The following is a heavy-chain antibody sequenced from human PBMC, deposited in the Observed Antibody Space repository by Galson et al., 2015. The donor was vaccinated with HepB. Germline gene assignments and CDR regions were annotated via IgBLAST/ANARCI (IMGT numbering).Heavy chain of an antibody. CDR2: IYYSGST. Sequence: ETLSLTCTVSGGSISSYYWSWIRQPPGKGLEWIGYIYYSGSTNYNPSLKSRVTISVDTSKNQFSLKLSSVTAADTAVYYCARSRIQLWSYFDYWGQGTLVTVSS. CDR1: GGSISSYY. CDR3: ARSRIQLWSYFDY. D-gene: IGHD5-18*01. J-gene: IGHJ4*02. V-gene: IGHV4-59*01.